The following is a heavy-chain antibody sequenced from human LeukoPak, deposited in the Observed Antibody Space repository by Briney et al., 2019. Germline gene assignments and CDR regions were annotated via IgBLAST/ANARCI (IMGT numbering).Heavy chain of an antibody. Sequence: GGSLRLSCAASGFTFSNYAMSWVRQAPGKGLEWVSAVTGSGGNTYYADSVKGRFSISRDNSKNTLYLQMNSLRAEDTAVYYCAKTVQSFDYWGQGTLVTVSS. CDR2: VTGSGGNT. V-gene: IGHV3-23*01. D-gene: IGHD4-17*01. CDR1: GFTFSNYA. CDR3: AKTVQSFDY. J-gene: IGHJ4*02.